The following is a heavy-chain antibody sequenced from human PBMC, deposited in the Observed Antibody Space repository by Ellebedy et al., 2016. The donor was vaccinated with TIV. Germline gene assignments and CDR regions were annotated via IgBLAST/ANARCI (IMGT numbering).Heavy chain of an antibody. J-gene: IGHJ6*02. V-gene: IGHV3-15*01. CDR1: GFTFSNAW. CDR2: IKSKTDGGTT. CDR3: TTEGVAFYGMDV. D-gene: IGHD3-3*01. Sequence: GESLKISCAASGFTFSNAWMSWVRQAPGKGLEWVGRIKSKTDGGTTDYAAPVKGRFTISRDDSKNTLYLQMNSLKTEDTTVYYCTTEGVAFYGMDVWGQGTTVTVSS.